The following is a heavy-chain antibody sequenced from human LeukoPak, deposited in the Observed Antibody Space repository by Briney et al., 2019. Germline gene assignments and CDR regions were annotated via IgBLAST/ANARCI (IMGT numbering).Heavy chain of an antibody. CDR3: ARDHYNKSWYKY. CDR2: MDYSGTT. Sequence: SETLSLTCTVSGGSISSSSYYWGWLRQPPGTGLEWIGSMDYSGTTDYNPSLKSRVTLSVDTSKDQFSLKLTSVTAADTALYCCARDHYNKSWYKYWGQGTLVTVSS. J-gene: IGHJ4*02. D-gene: IGHD6-13*01. CDR1: GGSISSSSYY. V-gene: IGHV4-39*02.